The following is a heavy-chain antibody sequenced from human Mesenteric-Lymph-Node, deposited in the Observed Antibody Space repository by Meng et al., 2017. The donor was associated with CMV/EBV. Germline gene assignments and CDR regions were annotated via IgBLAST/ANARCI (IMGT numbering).Heavy chain of an antibody. Sequence: ASVKVSCKASGYTFTSYDINWVRQATGQGLEWMGWMNPNSGNTGYAKKFQGRVTMTRNTSISTAYMELSSLGSEDTAVYYCARGRILDFWSGTYYYYGMDVWGQGTTVTVSS. CDR2: MNPNSGNT. CDR1: GYTFTSYD. V-gene: IGHV1-8*01. D-gene: IGHD3-3*01. CDR3: ARGRILDFWSGTYYYYGMDV. J-gene: IGHJ6*02.